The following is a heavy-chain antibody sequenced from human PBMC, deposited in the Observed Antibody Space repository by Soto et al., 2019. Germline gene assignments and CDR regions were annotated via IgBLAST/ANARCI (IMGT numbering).Heavy chain of an antibody. CDR2: ISYNGNNK. J-gene: IGHJ4*02. CDR1: GFTFSYYA. V-gene: IGHV3-30-3*01. D-gene: IGHD2-15*01. Sequence: QVQLVESGGGVVQPGRYLRLSCAASGFTFSYYAMHWVRQAPGQGLEWVAVISYNGNNKCYADSVRDRFTISRDSSKSTLYLQMNSLRRDDTAVYYCARRDDAGYCSIGNCHPGNYWGQGTLVTVSS. CDR3: ARRDDAGYCSIGNCHPGNY.